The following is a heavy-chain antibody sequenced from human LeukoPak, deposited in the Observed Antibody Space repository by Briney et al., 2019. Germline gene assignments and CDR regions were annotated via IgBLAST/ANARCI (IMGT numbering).Heavy chain of an antibody. CDR2: ISGSGGST. Sequence: GGSLRLSCAASGFTFSSYAMSWVRQAPGKGLEWVSAISGSGGSTYYADSVKGRFTISRDNSKNTLYLQMNSLRAEDTAVYYCAKDPPGGYCSGGSCWGGWGQGTLVTVSS. J-gene: IGHJ4*02. D-gene: IGHD2-15*01. V-gene: IGHV3-23*01. CDR1: GFTFSSYA. CDR3: AKDPPGGYCSGGSCWGG.